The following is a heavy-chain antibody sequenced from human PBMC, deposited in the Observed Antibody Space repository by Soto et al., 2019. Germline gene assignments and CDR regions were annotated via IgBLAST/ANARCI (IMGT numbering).Heavy chain of an antibody. Sequence: QVQLQESGPGLVKPSETLSLTCTISGGSFSNYCWNWIRQPPGNGLEWIGCIYYTGSTKDSPSLKSRVTMSVDTSKNQFSLKLSSVDAADTAVYYCARSHGGYWGQGTLVTVSS. CDR3: ARSHGGY. V-gene: IGHV4-59*01. CDR1: GGSFSNYC. D-gene: IGHD4-17*01. CDR2: IYYTGST. J-gene: IGHJ4*02.